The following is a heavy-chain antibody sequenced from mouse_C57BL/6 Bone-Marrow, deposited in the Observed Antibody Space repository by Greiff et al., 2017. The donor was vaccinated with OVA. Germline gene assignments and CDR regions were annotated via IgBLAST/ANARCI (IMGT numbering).Heavy chain of an antibody. CDR1: GYTFTSYW. CDR2: IDPNSGGT. V-gene: IGHV1-72*01. Sequence: VKLQQPGAELVKPGASVKLSCKASGYTFTSYWMHWVKQRPGRGLEWIGRIDPNSGGTKYNEKFKSKATLTVDKPSSTACMQLSSLTSEDSAVYYCARPAQAIYPYYYAMDYWGQGTSVTVSS. J-gene: IGHJ4*01. D-gene: IGHD3-2*02. CDR3: ARPAQAIYPYYYAMDY.